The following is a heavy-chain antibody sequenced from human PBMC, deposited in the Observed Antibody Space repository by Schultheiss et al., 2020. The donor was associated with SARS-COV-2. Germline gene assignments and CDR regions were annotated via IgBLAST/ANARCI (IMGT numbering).Heavy chain of an antibody. Sequence: GGSLRLSCAASGFTFNTYSMNWVRQAPGKGLEWVSSISSSSSSIYYADSVKGRFTISRDNAKNLLYLQMNSLRAEDTAVYFCARDLGLRTTVTYDYWGQGTLVTVAS. D-gene: IGHD4-17*01. CDR2: ISSSSSSI. CDR3: ARDLGLRTTVTYDY. V-gene: IGHV3-21*01. CDR1: GFTFNTYS. J-gene: IGHJ4*02.